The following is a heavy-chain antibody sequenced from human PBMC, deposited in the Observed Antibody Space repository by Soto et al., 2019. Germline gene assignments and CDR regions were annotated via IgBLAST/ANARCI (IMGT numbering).Heavy chain of an antibody. CDR2: IYYSGNT. J-gene: IGHJ6*02. V-gene: IGHV4-30-4*08. CDR3: AGQPTAGSFYDLGSYYYYYGMDV. Sequence: PSETMSLTYTFSGSSIRSSTFYLGWIRQPPGKGLEWIGNIYYSGNTDCNPSLKSRVTISVDTSKNQFSLNLSSVTAADSAVYYCAGQPTAGSFYDLGSYYYYYGMDVWGQGTTVTGSS. D-gene: IGHD3-16*01. CDR1: GSSIRSSTFY.